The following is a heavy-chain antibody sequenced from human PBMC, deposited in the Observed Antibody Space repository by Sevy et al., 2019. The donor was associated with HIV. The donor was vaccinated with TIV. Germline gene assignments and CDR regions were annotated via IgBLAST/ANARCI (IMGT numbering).Heavy chain of an antibody. CDR1: GYTFTGQY. V-gene: IGHV1-2*02. D-gene: IGHD5-18*01. J-gene: IGHJ4*02. Sequence: ASVKVSCKASGYTFTGQYIHWVRQAPGQGLEWMGWINPNSGDTNYAQEFQGRVTMTRDTSITTAYMELSGLKSDDTTVYYCSRDLRLRGYSYGCFDYWGQGSLVTVSS. CDR2: INPNSGDT. CDR3: SRDLRLRGYSYGCFDY.